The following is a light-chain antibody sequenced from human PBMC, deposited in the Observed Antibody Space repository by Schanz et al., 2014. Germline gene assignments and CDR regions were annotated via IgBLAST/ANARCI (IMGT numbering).Light chain of an antibody. V-gene: IGLV1-44*01. J-gene: IGLJ3*02. CDR3: ATWDDSLNGQGV. CDR2: STN. CDR1: SSNIGTNT. Sequence: QSVLTQPPSASGTPGQRVTISCSGSSSNIGTNTVIWYQQLPGTAPKLLIHSTNQRPSGVPDRFSGSKSGTSASLAIIGLQSEDEADYYCATWDDSLNGQGVFGGGTKLTVL.